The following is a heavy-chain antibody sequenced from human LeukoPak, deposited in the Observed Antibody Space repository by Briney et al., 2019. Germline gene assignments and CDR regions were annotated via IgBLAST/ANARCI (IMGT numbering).Heavy chain of an antibody. J-gene: IGHJ3*02. D-gene: IGHD1-26*01. Sequence: ASVKVSCKASGYTFTGYYMHWVRQAPGQGLEWIGWINPNSGGTNYAQKFQGRVTMTRDTSISTAYMELSRLRSDDTAVYYCARPQVGATDAFDIWGQGTMVTVSS. CDR2: INPNSGGT. CDR1: GYTFTGYY. CDR3: ARPQVGATDAFDI. V-gene: IGHV1-2*02.